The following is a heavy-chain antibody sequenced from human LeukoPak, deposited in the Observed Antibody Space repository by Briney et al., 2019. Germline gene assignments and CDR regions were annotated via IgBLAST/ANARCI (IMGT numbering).Heavy chain of an antibody. CDR2: ILYSGRT. Sequence: SETLSLTCTVSGGSLSSSSYYWGWLRQPPGKGLEWIGSILYSGRTSHNPSLKGRVTLSVDKSKNHFSLKLSSVTAADTAVYYCARHGCSSNICHFDYWGLGTLVTVSS. V-gene: IGHV4-39*01. D-gene: IGHD2-2*01. CDR3: ARHGCSSNICHFDY. CDR1: GGSLSSSSYY. J-gene: IGHJ4*02.